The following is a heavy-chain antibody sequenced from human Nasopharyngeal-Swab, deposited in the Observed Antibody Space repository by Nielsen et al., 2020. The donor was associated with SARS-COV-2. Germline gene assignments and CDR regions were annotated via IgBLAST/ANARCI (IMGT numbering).Heavy chain of an antibody. J-gene: IGHJ5*02. CDR3: ARDEQLVPNWFDP. V-gene: IGHV1-18*01. CDR2: ISAYNGNT. D-gene: IGHD6-13*01. Sequence: ASVKVSCKASGYTFTSYGISWVRQAPGQGLEWMGWISAYNGNTNYAQKLQGRVTMTTDTSTSTAYRELRSLRSDDTAVYYCARDEQLVPNWFDPWGQGTLVTVSS. CDR1: GYTFTSYG.